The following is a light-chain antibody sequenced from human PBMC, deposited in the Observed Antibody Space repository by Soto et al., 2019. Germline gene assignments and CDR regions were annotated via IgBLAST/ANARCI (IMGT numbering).Light chain of an antibody. J-gene: IGKJ2*01. CDR2: GAS. Sequence: EIVMTQSPANLSVSPGERATRSCRASQSVSSNLAWYQQKPGQGPRLLIYGASTRATGIPARFSGSGSGTEFTLTISSLQSEDFAVYYCQQYNKWPPYTFGQGTEVEIK. CDR3: QQYNKWPPYT. CDR1: QSVSSN. V-gene: IGKV3-15*01.